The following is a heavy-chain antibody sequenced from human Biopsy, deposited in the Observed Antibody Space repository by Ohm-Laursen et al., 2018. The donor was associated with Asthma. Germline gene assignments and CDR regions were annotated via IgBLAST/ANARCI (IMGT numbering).Heavy chain of an antibody. CDR3: SRDVSYGSGGSGV. CDR1: GGTFSSYE. Sequence: SVKVSCKASGGTFSSYEINWVRQAPGQGLEWMGGIIPIFETANYAQKFQGRITINADESTSTIYMVLSSLRSEDTAVYYCSRDVSYGSGGSGVWGQGTTVTVSS. V-gene: IGHV1-69*13. CDR2: IIPIFETA. D-gene: IGHD3-10*01. J-gene: IGHJ6*02.